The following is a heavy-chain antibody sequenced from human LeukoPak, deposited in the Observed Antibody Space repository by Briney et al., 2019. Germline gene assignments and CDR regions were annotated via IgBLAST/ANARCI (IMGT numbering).Heavy chain of an antibody. CDR3: ARTVGGTTGWFDP. CDR2: INAYNGNT. V-gene: IGHV1-18*01. CDR1: GYTFTSYG. J-gene: IGHJ5*02. Sequence: EGSVKVSCKASGYTFTSYGISWVRQAPGQGLEWMGWINAYNGNTNYAQKLQGRVTMTPDTSTSTAYMELRSLRSDDTAVYYCARTVGGTTGWFDPWGQGTLVTVSS. D-gene: IGHD1-26*01.